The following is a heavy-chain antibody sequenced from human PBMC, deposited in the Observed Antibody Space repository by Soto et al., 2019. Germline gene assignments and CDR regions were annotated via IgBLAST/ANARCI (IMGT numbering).Heavy chain of an antibody. J-gene: IGHJ4*02. CDR1: GFTFSLYG. CDR3: ATWQGSLNFHY. Sequence: WPLRRPGAASGFTFSLYGIHWLRQGPGKGLEWVAAICDDGRRKDYADSVKDRLFISRDNSKNTLYLQLDSLSPEDTAVYYCATWQGSLNFHYWGQGTLVTVSS. CDR2: ICDDGRRK. V-gene: IGHV3-33*01.